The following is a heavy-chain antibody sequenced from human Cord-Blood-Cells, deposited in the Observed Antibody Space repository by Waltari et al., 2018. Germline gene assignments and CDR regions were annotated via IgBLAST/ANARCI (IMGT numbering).Heavy chain of an antibody. D-gene: IGHD6-6*01. CDR2: IYYSGST. V-gene: IGHV4-59*11. CDR3: ARVVISSSFFDY. CDR1: GGSISSHY. J-gene: IGHJ4*02. Sequence: QVQLQESGPGLVKPSETLSLTCTASGGSISSHYWSWIRQPPGKGLEWIGYIYYSGSTNYNPSLKSRVTISVDTSKNQFSLKLSSVTAADTAVYYCARVVISSSFFDYWGQGTLVTVSS.